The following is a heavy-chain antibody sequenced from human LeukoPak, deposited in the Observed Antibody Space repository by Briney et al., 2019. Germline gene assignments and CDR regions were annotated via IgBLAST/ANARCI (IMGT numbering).Heavy chain of an antibody. CDR3: ARDREFLCSSTSCYRYYYYYMDV. J-gene: IGHJ6*03. CDR2: IIPIFGTA. D-gene: IGHD2-2*02. CDR1: GGTFSSYA. Sequence: SVKVSCKASGGTFSSYAISWVRQAPGQGLEWMGGIIPIFGTANYAQKFQGRVTITADESTSTAYMELSSLRSEDTAVYYCARDREFLCSSTSCYRYYYYYMDVWGKGTTVTVSS. V-gene: IGHV1-69*13.